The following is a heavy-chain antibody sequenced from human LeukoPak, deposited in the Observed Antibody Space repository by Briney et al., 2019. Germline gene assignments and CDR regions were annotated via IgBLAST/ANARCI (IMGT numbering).Heavy chain of an antibody. J-gene: IGHJ5*02. Sequence: ASVKVSCKASGYTFTSYGISWVRQAPGQGLEWMGWISAYNGNTNYAQKLQGRVTMTTDTSTSTAYMELRSLRSDDTAVYYCARDSLGAIAAAGYNWFDPWGQGTLVTVPS. V-gene: IGHV1-18*01. CDR1: GYTFTSYG. CDR3: ARDSLGAIAAAGYNWFDP. CDR2: ISAYNGNT. D-gene: IGHD6-13*01.